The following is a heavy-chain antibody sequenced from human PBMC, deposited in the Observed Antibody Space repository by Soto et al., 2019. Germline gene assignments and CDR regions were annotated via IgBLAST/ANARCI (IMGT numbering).Heavy chain of an antibody. J-gene: IGHJ6*02. CDR2: FYYSEST. CDR1: GGSISSGPYS. Sequence: SETLSLTCTVSGGSISSGPYSWGWIRQPPGKGLEWIGTFYYSESTYYNPSLESRVTISVDTSKNQFSLKVSSVTVADTAVYYCARLGGYCISSSCYGYYGMAVCGQGTTVTVSS. V-gene: IGHV4-39*01. CDR3: ARLGGYCISSSCYGYYGMAV. D-gene: IGHD2-2*01.